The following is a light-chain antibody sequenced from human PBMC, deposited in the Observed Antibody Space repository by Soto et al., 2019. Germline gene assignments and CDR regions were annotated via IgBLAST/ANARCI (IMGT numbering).Light chain of an antibody. CDR3: QQYNNWPPYT. J-gene: IGKJ2*01. CDR1: QSISSW. Sequence: DIQMTQSPSTLSASVGDRVTITCRASQSISSWLAWYQQKPGKAPKVLIYKASSLERGVPSRFSGSGSGTDFTLTISRLQSEDFAVYYCQQYNNWPPYTFGQGTKLEIK. CDR2: KAS. V-gene: IGKV1-5*03.